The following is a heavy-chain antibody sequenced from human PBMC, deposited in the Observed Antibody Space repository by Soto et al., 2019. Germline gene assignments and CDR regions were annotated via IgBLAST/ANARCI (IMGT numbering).Heavy chain of an antibody. D-gene: IGHD5-12*01. V-gene: IGHV3-30*18. Sequence: QVQLVESGGGVVQPGRSLRLSCAASGFTFSSYGMHWVRQAPGTGLEWVAVISYDGSNKYYADSVKGRFTISRDNSKNTLYLQMNSLRAEDTAVYYCAKVGRDGYNYHPYFDYWGQGTLVTVSS. J-gene: IGHJ4*02. CDR1: GFTFSSYG. CDR2: ISYDGSNK. CDR3: AKVGRDGYNYHPYFDY.